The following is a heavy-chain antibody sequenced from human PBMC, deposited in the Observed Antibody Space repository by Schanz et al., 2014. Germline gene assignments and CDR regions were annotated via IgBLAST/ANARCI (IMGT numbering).Heavy chain of an antibody. CDR1: TSIFNHAW. CDR2: IKSKTDGGTT. D-gene: IGHD6-13*01. Sequence: EVQLVESGGGLVKPGGSLRLSCAASTSIFNHAWMSWVRQAPGKGLEWLGRIKSKTDGGTTDYAAPVKGRFSISRDDSQSTLYLQMNSLKIEDTAVYYCATASSPVREAGAGSSFHLWGQGTLVIVSP. J-gene: IGHJ5*02. CDR3: ATASSPVREAGAGSSFHL. V-gene: IGHV3-15*01.